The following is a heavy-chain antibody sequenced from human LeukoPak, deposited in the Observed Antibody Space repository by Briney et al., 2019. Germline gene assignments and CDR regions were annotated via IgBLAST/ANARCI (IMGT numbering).Heavy chain of an antibody. Sequence: GGSLRLSCEASGFSFSNYWMTWVRQAPGKGLEWVADINQNGGQSYYVDSVKGRFTISRDNSKNTLYLQMDSLRAEDTAVYYCAREFTIFGVVIQRYDAFDIWGQGTMVTVSS. CDR2: INQNGGQS. D-gene: IGHD3-3*01. V-gene: IGHV3-7*01. J-gene: IGHJ3*02. CDR3: AREFTIFGVVIQRYDAFDI. CDR1: GFSFSNYW.